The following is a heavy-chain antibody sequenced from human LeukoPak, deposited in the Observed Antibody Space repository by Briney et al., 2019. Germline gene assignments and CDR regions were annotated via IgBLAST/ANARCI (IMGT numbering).Heavy chain of an antibody. CDR2: IWYEGNSK. D-gene: IGHD2-21*02. V-gene: IGHV3-33*01. CDR3: ARSYCGGSCYSSNYYQYYGMDV. J-gene: IGHJ6*02. Sequence: PGGSLRLSCETSGFTFSSYGMHWVRQAPGKGLEWVAGIWYEGNSKYYAESVKGRFTITRDNSKNTLYLEMKNLRAEDTAVYYCARSYCGGSCYSSNYYQYYGMDVWGQGTTVTVSS. CDR1: GFTFSSYG.